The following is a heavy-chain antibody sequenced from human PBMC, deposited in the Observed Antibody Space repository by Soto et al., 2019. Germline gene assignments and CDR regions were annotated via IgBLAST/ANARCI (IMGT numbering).Heavy chain of an antibody. V-gene: IGHV1-2*02. CDR3: ARGNSGDDDEFDY. CDR1: GYMFTGDY. CDR2: INSKSGGT. D-gene: IGHD5-12*01. Sequence: GYSVKFSCKATGYMFTGDYIHWVRQAPVQGRGWRGWINSKSGGTYYVQKYQGSVTMTRDTSMSSAYMELSRLRVDDTATYYCARGNSGDDDEFDYWGQGAPVTVSS. J-gene: IGHJ4*02.